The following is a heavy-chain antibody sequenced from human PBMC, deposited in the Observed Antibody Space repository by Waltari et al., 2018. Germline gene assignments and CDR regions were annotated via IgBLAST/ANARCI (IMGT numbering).Heavy chain of an antibody. Sequence: QVQLVESVGGVVQPGMSLRLSCSPSGFAFRSYAMHCGRQPPGKGLEWVAVISYDGSNKYYADSVKGRFTISRDNSKNTLYLQMNSLRAEDTAVYYCARDQGRYCSSTSCYTYYYYYYMDVWGKGTTVTVSS. D-gene: IGHD2-2*01. CDR2: ISYDGSNK. CDR3: ARDQGRYCSSTSCYTYYYYYYMDV. CDR1: GFAFRSYA. J-gene: IGHJ6*03. V-gene: IGHV3-30-3*01.